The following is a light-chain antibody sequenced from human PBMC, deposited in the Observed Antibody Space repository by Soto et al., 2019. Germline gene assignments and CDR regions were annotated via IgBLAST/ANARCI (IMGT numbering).Light chain of an antibody. Sequence: EIVLTQSPGTLSLSPGERANLSCRASQSVNNNYLDWYQQRPGQAPRLLINGASSRATGIPDRFSGSGSGTDFTLTISRLEPEEFAVYYCQQYGSSPRTFGQGTKVEV. J-gene: IGKJ1*01. CDR3: QQYGSSPRT. CDR1: QSVNNNY. CDR2: GAS. V-gene: IGKV3-20*01.